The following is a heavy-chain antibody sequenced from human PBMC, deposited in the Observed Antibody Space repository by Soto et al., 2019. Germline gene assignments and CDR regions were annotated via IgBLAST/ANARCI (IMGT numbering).Heavy chain of an antibody. CDR1: GYTVTSYA. V-gene: IGHV1-3*01. CDR2: INAGNGNT. CDR3: AREGLVLVPTTVNSDYYYYAMDV. J-gene: IGHJ6*02. D-gene: IGHD4-17*01. Sequence: ASVKVSCKASGYTVTSYAMHWVRQAPGQRLEWMGWINAGNGNTKYSQKFQGRVTMTRDTSTSTAYMELSSLRSEDTAVYYCAREGLVLVPTTVNSDYYYYAMDVWGQGTAVTVSS.